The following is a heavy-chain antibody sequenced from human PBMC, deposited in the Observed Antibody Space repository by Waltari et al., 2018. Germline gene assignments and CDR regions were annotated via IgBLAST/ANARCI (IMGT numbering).Heavy chain of an antibody. V-gene: IGHV4-59*01. CDR1: GGSISSYY. Sequence: QLQLQESGPGLVKPSETLSLTCTVSGGSISSYYWSWIRQSPGKGLEWIGYISYSGSINFPPSLKSRVTSSVDTSKNEVSLKVTYVTPVDTAIYYCARGGSTSESFDVWGQGTMVPVSS. J-gene: IGHJ3*01. CDR3: ARGGSTSESFDV. CDR2: ISYSGSI. D-gene: IGHD3-10*01.